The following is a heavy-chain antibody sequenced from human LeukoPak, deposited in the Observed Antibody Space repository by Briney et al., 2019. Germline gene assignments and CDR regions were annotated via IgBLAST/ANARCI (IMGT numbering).Heavy chain of an antibody. V-gene: IGHV4-30-2*01. D-gene: IGHD3-10*01. CDR3: VRGGYYYGPSD. J-gene: IGHJ4*02. CDR1: GGSISSGGFY. CDR2: IYHSGNT. Sequence: PSQTLSLNCTVYGGSISSGGFYWNWIRQPPGGGLEWSGYIYHSGNTYYNPSLFGRVAISVDLSKNQFSLRLSSVTAADTAVYYGVRGGYYYGPSDWGKGTLVTVS.